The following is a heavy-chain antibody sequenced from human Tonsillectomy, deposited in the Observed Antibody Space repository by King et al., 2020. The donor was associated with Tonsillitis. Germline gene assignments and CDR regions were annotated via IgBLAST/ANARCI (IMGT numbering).Heavy chain of an antibody. CDR3: ARDLRLGRGYFSEWYGGY. CDR2: INTYNGNT. Sequence: QVQLVESGGEVKKPGASVTVSCKAPGYTFASYDIGWVRQAPGQGLEWMGWINTYNGNTLSAQKFQGRVTMTRDTSTSTVYMLLRSLTSDDTAVYFCARDLRLGRGYFSEWYGGYWGQGTLGTVSS. J-gene: IGHJ4*02. D-gene: IGHD2-15*01. CDR1: GYTFASYD. V-gene: IGHV1-18*04.